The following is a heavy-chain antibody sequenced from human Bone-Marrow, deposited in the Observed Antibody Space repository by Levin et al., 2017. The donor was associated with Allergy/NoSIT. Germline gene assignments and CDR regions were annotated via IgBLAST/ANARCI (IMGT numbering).Heavy chain of an antibody. CDR1: GYTFTDYY. V-gene: IGHV1-2*06. J-gene: IGHJ4*02. CDR3: ARDPQGGTN. CDR2: INPNSGGT. Sequence: GGSLRLSCKASGYTFTDYYLHWVRQAPGQGLEWMGRINPNSGGTNCAQKFQGRVTMTRDTSITTAYMELSRLRSDDTAVFYCARDPQGGTNWGQGTLVTVSS. D-gene: IGHD1-26*01.